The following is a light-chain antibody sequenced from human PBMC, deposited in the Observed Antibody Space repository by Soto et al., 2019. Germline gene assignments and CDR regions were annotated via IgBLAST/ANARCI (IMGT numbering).Light chain of an antibody. Sequence: IQMTQSPSAVAASVGDRVTITCRASQDISTWLAWYQQKPGKAPKSLIYTVSTLQSGVPSRFSGSGSGTEFSLTISSLQPEDFATYYCQQYYSYPITFGQGTRREIK. CDR1: QDISTW. V-gene: IGKV1D-16*01. CDR3: QQYYSYPIT. CDR2: TVS. J-gene: IGKJ5*01.